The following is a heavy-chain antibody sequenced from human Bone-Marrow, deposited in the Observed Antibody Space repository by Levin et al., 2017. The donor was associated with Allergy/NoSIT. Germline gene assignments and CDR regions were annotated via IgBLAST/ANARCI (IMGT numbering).Heavy chain of an antibody. CDR3: ARVTPYYFDY. CDR2: ISGSTTTI. J-gene: IGHJ4*02. CDR1: GFTFSSYH. Sequence: GESLKISCVASGFTFSSYHINWVRQAPGKGLEWVSYISGSTTTIYYADSVKGRFTISRDNAKNSVVLQMNSLRIEDTAVYYCARVTPYYFDYWGQGTLVTVSS. V-gene: IGHV3-48*01.